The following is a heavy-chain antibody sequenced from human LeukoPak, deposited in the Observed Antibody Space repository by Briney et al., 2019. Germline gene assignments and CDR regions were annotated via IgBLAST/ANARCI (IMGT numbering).Heavy chain of an antibody. CDR3: ARDPVTYYYDSSGPGLDY. Sequence: GGSLRLSCAASGFTFSSYWMHWVRQAPGKGLVWDSRINSDGSSTSYADSVKGRFTISRDNAKNTLYLQMNSLRAEDTAVYYCARDPVTYYYDSSGPGLDYWGQGTLVTVSS. J-gene: IGHJ4*02. CDR2: INSDGSST. D-gene: IGHD3-22*01. V-gene: IGHV3-74*01. CDR1: GFTFSSYW.